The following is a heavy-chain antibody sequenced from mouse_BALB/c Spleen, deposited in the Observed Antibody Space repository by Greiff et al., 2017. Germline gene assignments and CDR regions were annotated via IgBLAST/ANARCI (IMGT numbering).Heavy chain of an antibody. D-gene: IGHD1-1*01. J-gene: IGHJ4*01. CDR2: IWAGGST. V-gene: IGHV2-9*02. CDR3: ARDEGVYYYGSSVQGYAMDY. CDR1: GFSLTSYG. Sequence: VNVVESGPGLVAPSQSLSITCTVSGFSLTSYGVHWVRQPPGKGLEWLGVIWAGGSTNYNSALMSRLSISKDNSKSQVFLKMNSLQTDDTAMYYCARDEGVYYYGSSVQGYAMDYWGQGTSVTVSS.